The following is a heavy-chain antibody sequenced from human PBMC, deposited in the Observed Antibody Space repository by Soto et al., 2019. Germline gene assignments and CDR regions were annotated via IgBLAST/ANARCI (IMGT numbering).Heavy chain of an antibody. CDR3: AKGGRHLLVTSDFNY. CDR1: GFTFSDYA. Sequence: VQLVESGGGVVQPGRSLRLSCAASGFTFSDYAMHWVRQAPGKGLEWVAVVSHDGRNTHYADSVKGRFTISRDSSKNTVSLEMTSQRAEDTAVYYCAKGGRHLLVTSDFNYWGQGALVTVSS. V-gene: IGHV3-30*18. D-gene: IGHD3-3*02. J-gene: IGHJ4*02. CDR2: VSHDGRNT.